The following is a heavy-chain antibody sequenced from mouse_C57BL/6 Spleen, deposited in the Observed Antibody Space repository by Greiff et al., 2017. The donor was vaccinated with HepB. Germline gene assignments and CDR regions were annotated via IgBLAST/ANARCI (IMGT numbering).Heavy chain of an antibody. CDR3: ARGDTTAYYYAMDY. Sequence: EVMLVESEGGLVQPGSSMKLSCTASGFTFSDYYMAWVRQVPEKGLEWVANINYDGSSTYYLDSLKSRFIISRDNAKNILYLQMSSLKSEDTATYYCARGDTTAYYYAMDYWGQGTSVTVSS. D-gene: IGHD1-2*01. CDR1: GFTFSDYY. J-gene: IGHJ4*01. CDR2: INYDGSST. V-gene: IGHV5-16*01.